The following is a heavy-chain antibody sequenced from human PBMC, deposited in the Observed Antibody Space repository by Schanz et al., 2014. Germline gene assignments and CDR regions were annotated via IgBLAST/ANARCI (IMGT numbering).Heavy chain of an antibody. J-gene: IGHJ3*02. CDR1: GYTFTSYG. CDR2: INAHTGNT. CDR3: ARVHIATYHYSSPGAFDI. V-gene: IGHV1-18*01. Sequence: QVQLVQSGAEVKKPGASVKVSCKASGYTFTSYGITWVRQAPGQGLEWMGWINAHTGNTQYAQKFQGRVNMTRDTVTTTVHLELTRLRTDDTAIYYCARVHIATYHYSSPGAFDIWGQGTRVTVSS. D-gene: IGHD6-19*01.